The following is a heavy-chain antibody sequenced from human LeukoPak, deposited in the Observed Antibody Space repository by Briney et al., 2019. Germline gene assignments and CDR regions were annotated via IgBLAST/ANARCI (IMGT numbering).Heavy chain of an antibody. CDR3: ARTRTYSYDSSGHYYPTHFDY. Sequence: GGSLRLSCAASGFTFSSYAMSWVRQAPGKGLEWVSVISGSGGSTYYADSVKGRFTISRDNRKNTLYLQMNSLRAEDTAVYYCARTRTYSYDSSGHYYPTHFDYWGQGTLVTVSS. J-gene: IGHJ4*02. CDR2: ISGSGGST. CDR1: GFTFSSYA. V-gene: IGHV3-23*01. D-gene: IGHD3-22*01.